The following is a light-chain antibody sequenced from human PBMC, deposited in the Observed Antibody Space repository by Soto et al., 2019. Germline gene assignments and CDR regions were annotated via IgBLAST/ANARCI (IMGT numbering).Light chain of an antibody. CDR3: SSYTRRSTRV. CDR1: SSDVGGYNY. V-gene: IGLV2-14*01. J-gene: IGLJ3*02. CDR2: DVS. Sequence: QSALTQPASVSGSPGQSITISCTGTSSDVGGYNYVSWYQQHPGKAPKLIIYDVSNRPSGVSNRFSGSKSGNTDSLTISGLQAEDEAVYYCSSYTRRSTRVFGGGTKLTVL.